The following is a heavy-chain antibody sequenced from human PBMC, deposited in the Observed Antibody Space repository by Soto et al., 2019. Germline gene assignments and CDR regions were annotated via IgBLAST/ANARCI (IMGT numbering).Heavy chain of an antibody. J-gene: IGHJ3*02. CDR2: ISGGGGST. CDR3: ARISAAASNAFDI. D-gene: IGHD6-13*01. Sequence: GGSLRLSCAASGFSFNIFAMNWVRQAPGQGLEWVSGISGGGGSTYYADSVKGRFTISRDNSNNSLYLQMNSLKTEDTAVYYCARISAAASNAFDIWGQGTMVTVSS. V-gene: IGHV3-23*01. CDR1: GFSFNIFA.